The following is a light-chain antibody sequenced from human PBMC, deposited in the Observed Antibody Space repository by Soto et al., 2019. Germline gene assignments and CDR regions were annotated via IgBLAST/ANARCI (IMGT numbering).Light chain of an antibody. V-gene: IGLV6-57*04. CDR1: SGSIASNF. J-gene: IGLJ2*01. CDR3: SSYGGNNNVL. CDR2: EDN. Sequence: NFMLTQPHSVSESPGKTVTISCTRGSGSIASNFVQWYQQRPGSAPTTVIYEDNQRPSGVPDRFSGSKSGNTASLTVSGLQAEDEADYYCSSYGGNNNVLFGGGTKLTVL.